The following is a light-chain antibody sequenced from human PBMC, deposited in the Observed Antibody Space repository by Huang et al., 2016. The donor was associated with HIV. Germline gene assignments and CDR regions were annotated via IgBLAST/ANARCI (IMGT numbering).Light chain of an antibody. CDR3: QQLNSFPRT. Sequence: IQLTQSPSSLSASVGDRVTITCRASQGISSYVAWYQQKPGNAPKLLIYAASTLQSGVPSRVSGSGSGTDFTLTISSLQPEDFATYYCQQLNSFPRTFGQGTKVDIK. CDR1: QGISSY. CDR2: AAS. V-gene: IGKV1-9*01. J-gene: IGKJ1*01.